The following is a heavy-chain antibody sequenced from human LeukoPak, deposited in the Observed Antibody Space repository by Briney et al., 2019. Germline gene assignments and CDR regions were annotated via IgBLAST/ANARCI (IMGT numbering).Heavy chain of an antibody. CDR3: ARPTVTTWGFDAFDI. D-gene: IGHD4-17*01. CDR1: GFTFSNYG. J-gene: IGHJ3*02. V-gene: IGHV3-23*01. Sequence: GGSLRLSCAASGFTFSNYGMSWVRQGPGKGLEWVSAISGSDDSTYYADSVKGRFTISRDSAKNSLYLQMNSLRAEDTAVYYCARPTVTTWGFDAFDIWGQGTMVTVSS. CDR2: ISGSDDST.